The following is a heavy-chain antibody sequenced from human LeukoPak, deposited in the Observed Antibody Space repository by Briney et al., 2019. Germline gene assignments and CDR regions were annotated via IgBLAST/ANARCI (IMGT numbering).Heavy chain of an antibody. CDR3: ARDSRGGSYINYYFDY. V-gene: IGHV1-18*01. Sequence: ASVTVSFKASGYSFTSYGISWVRQGPGQGLGWMGWVSAYNGNRNYAQKLQGRGTMTTDTSTSTAYMALRSLRSDDTAVYYCARDSRGGSYINYYFDYWGQGPLVTVSS. CDR2: VSAYNGNR. CDR1: GYSFTSYG. J-gene: IGHJ4*02. D-gene: IGHD1-26*01.